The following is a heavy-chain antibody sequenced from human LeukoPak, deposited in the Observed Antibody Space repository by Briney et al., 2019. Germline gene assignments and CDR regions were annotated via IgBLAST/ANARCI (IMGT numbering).Heavy chain of an antibody. CDR1: GGSISSGGYY. J-gene: IGHJ5*02. D-gene: IGHD6-6*01. CDR3: ARVAGGSSWNYNWFDP. V-gene: IGHV4-31*03. CDR2: IYYSGST. Sequence: SETLSLTCTVSGGSISSGGYYWSWIRQHPGKGLEWIGYIYYSGSTYYNPSLKSRVTISVDTSKNQFSLKLSSVTAADTAVYYCARVAGGSSWNYNWFDPWGQGTLVTVSS.